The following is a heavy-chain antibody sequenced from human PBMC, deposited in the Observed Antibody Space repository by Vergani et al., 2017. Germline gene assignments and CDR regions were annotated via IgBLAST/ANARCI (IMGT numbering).Heavy chain of an antibody. CDR2: ISSSSSYI. J-gene: IGHJ3*02. Sequence: EVQLVESGGGLVQPGRSLRLSCAASGFTFDDYAMHWVRQAPGKGLEWVSSISSSSSYIYYADSVKGRFTISRDNAKNSLYLQMNSLRAEDTAVYYCARDRPIAAPGPSAFDIWGQGTMVTVSS. CDR3: ARDRPIAAPGPSAFDI. CDR1: GFTFDDYA. V-gene: IGHV3-21*01. D-gene: IGHD6-13*01.